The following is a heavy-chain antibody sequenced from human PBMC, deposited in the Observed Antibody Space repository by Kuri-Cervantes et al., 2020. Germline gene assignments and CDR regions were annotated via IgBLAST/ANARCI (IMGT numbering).Heavy chain of an antibody. Sequence: GSLRLSCAVYGGSLSGFYWSWIRQPPGKGLEWIGEINHSGSTNYNPSLKSRVTMSVDTSKNQFSLKLSSVTAADTALYYCARNSWGRDSFDIWSQGTMVTVSS. CDR2: INHSGST. D-gene: IGHD1-26*01. CDR3: ARNSWGRDSFDI. CDR1: GGSLSGFY. V-gene: IGHV4-34*01. J-gene: IGHJ3*02.